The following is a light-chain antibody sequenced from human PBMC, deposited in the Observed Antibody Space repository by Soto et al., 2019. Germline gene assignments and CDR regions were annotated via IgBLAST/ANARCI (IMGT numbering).Light chain of an antibody. CDR2: STN. CDR3: VLYMGSGISG. Sequence: QAVVTQEPSFSVSPGGTVTLTCGLSSGSVSTSYYPSWYQQTPGQAPRTLIYSTNTRSSGVPDRFSGSILGNKAALTITGAQADDESDYYCVLYMGSGISGFGGGTKLNVL. CDR1: SGSVSTSYY. V-gene: IGLV8-61*01. J-gene: IGLJ3*02.